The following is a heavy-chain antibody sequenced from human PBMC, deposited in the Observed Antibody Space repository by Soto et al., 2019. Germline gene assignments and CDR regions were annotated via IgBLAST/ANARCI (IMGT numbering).Heavy chain of an antibody. Sequence: GASVKVSCKASGYTFTSYAMHWVRQAPGQRLEWMGWINAGNGNTKYSQKFQGRVTITRDTSASTAYMELSSLGSEDTAVYYCVLSREAYYYYGMDVWGQGTTVTVSS. CDR1: GYTFTSYA. CDR2: INAGNGNT. V-gene: IGHV1-3*01. CDR3: VLSREAYYYYGMDV. D-gene: IGHD1-26*01. J-gene: IGHJ6*02.